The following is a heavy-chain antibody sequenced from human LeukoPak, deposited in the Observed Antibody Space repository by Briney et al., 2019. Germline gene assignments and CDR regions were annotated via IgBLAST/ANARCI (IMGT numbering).Heavy chain of an antibody. Sequence: PWGSLRLSCAASGFTFSDYYMSWIRQAPGKGLEWVSYISSSGSTIYYADSVKGRFTISRDNAKNSLYLQMNSLRAEDTAVYYCARSSYIVATTNWFDPWGQGTLVTVSS. CDR3: ARSSYIVATTNWFDP. D-gene: IGHD5-12*01. V-gene: IGHV3-11*04. J-gene: IGHJ5*02. CDR1: GFTFSDYY. CDR2: ISSSGSTI.